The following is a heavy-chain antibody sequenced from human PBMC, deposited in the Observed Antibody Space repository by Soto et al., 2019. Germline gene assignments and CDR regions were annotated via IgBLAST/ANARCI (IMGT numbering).Heavy chain of an antibody. CDR1: GFSFDNYP. CDR2: IDDSGAGT. CDR3: GKQAPYVVLEKTRPPGVDV. J-gene: IGHJ6*02. Sequence: EVQLLESGGGLVQPGGSLRLSCTASGFSFDNYPMSWFRQAPGEGLQWVSTIDDSGAGTYYAASVKGRFTISRDNSKDTLYLQMRRLRADDTAVYYCGKQAPYVVLEKTRPPGVDVWGQGTTVTVSS. V-gene: IGHV3-23*01. D-gene: IGHD3-10*02.